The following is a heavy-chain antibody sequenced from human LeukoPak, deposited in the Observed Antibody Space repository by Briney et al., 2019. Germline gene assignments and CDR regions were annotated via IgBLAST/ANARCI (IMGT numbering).Heavy chain of an antibody. CDR1: GFTFSSYA. D-gene: IGHD6-19*01. CDR2: ISFDGSNN. CDR3: ARGNGLSSGWYEFDF. Sequence: GGSLRLSCAASGFTFSSYAMSWVRQAPGKGLERVSLISFDGSNNYYADSVKGRFAISRDNSKNTLYLQMNSLRPEDTAVYYCARGNGLSSGWYEFDFWGQGALVAVSS. V-gene: IGHV3-30*09. J-gene: IGHJ4*02.